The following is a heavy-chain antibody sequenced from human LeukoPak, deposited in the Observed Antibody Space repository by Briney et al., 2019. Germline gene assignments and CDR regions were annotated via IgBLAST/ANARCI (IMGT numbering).Heavy chain of an antibody. CDR1: GFTFSSYW. V-gene: IGHV3-74*01. Sequence: PGGSLRLSCAASGFTFSSYWMHWVRQAPGKGLVWVSRINSDGSSADYADSVKGRFTISRDNAKNTVYLQMNSLRVEDTAVYYCYWEGSWGQGTLVTASS. CDR2: INSDGSSA. D-gene: IGHD1-26*01. J-gene: IGHJ4*02. CDR3: YWEGS.